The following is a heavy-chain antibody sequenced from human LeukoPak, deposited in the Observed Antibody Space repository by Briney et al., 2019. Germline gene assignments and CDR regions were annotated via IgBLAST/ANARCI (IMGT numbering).Heavy chain of an antibody. Sequence: SGGSLRLSCAASGFTVSSNYMTWVRQAPGKGLERVADINGDGSHSYCVDSVKGRFTLSRDNAKNSLFLQMNSLRAEDTAVYYCVKNSGWYCLDYWGQGTLVTVSS. D-gene: IGHD6-13*01. CDR3: VKNSGWYCLDY. CDR2: INGDGSHS. J-gene: IGHJ4*02. V-gene: IGHV3-7*03. CDR1: GFTVSSNY.